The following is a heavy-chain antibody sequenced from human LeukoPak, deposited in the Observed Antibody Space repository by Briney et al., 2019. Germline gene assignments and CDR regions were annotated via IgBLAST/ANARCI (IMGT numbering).Heavy chain of an antibody. CDR3: ARDRAVTTSLFFLGYYMDV. V-gene: IGHV1-2*02. Sequence: ASVKVSCKASGYTFTGYYMHWVRQAPGRGLEWMGWINPNSGGTNYAQKFQGRVAMTRDTSISTAYMELSRLRSDDTAVYYCARDRAVTTSLFFLGYYMDVWGKGTTVTVSS. D-gene: IGHD4-11*01. J-gene: IGHJ6*03. CDR2: INPNSGGT. CDR1: GYTFTGYY.